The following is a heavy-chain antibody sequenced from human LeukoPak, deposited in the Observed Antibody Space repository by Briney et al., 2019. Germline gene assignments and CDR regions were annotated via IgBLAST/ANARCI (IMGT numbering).Heavy chain of an antibody. D-gene: IGHD1-20*01. Sequence: PGGSLRLSCATSGFTFSSYPMSWVRQAPGKGVEGVSAISDSGRSIYYADSVKGRFTISRDNSKTPMYLQMNSLTAEDSAVYYCARKAHDNNWTFWSDTWGEGTLVTVSS. V-gene: IGHV3-23*01. J-gene: IGHJ5*02. CDR1: GFTFSSYP. CDR3: ARKAHDNNWTFWSDT. CDR2: ISDSGRSI.